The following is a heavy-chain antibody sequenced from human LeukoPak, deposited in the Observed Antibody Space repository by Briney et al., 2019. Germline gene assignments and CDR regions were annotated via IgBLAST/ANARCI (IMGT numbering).Heavy chain of an antibody. CDR2: ISGSGGST. Sequence: GGSLRLSCAASGFTFSGYAMSWVRQAPGKGLEWVSAISGSGGSTYYADSVEGRFTISRDNSKNTLYLQMNSLRAEDTAVYYCAKGGDSGYDSTMRNWGQGTLVTVSS. D-gene: IGHD5-12*01. CDR3: AKGGDSGYDSTMRN. CDR1: GFTFSGYA. V-gene: IGHV3-23*01. J-gene: IGHJ4*02.